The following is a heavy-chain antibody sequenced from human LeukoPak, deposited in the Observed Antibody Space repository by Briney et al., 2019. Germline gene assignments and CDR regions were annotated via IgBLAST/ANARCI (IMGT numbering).Heavy chain of an antibody. CDR2: IVSDGSDK. CDR1: GFTFSSYG. D-gene: IGHD1-26*01. Sequence: QPGGSLGLSCAAPGFTFSSYGMLWVRQAPGKGLKWVASIVSDGSDKYYGDSVKGRFTISRDNSKNRLYLQMNSLRAEDTAVYYCAKGSGSSYIDYWGQGTLVTVSS. V-gene: IGHV3-30*02. CDR3: AKGSGSSYIDY. J-gene: IGHJ4*02.